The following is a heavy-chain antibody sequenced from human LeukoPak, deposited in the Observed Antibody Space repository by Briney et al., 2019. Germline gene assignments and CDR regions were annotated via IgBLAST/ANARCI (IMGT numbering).Heavy chain of an antibody. D-gene: IGHD1-26*01. CDR3: ARVFGVGATTTYAFDI. CDR2: IYYSGST. J-gene: IGHJ3*02. V-gene: IGHV4-59*01. CDR1: GGSISSYY. Sequence: SETLSLTCTVSGGSISSYYWSWIRQPPGKGLEWIWYIYYSGSTNYNPSLKSRVTISVDTSKNQFSLKLSSVTAADTAVYYCARVFGVGATTTYAFDIWGQGTMVTVSS.